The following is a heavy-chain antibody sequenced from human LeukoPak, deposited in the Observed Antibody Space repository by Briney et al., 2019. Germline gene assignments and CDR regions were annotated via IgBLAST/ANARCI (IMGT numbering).Heavy chain of an antibody. CDR2: ITGGGDRT. Sequence: GGSLRLSCAASGFTITSYAMNWVRQAPGKGLEWVSAITGGGDRTFYADSVKGRFTISRDSSKNTLYLQMNSLRAEDTAVYYCANSQIYSSDWRCFQHWGQGTLVTVSS. CDR3: ANSQIYSSDWRCFQH. CDR1: GFTITSYA. J-gene: IGHJ1*01. V-gene: IGHV3-23*01. D-gene: IGHD6-19*01.